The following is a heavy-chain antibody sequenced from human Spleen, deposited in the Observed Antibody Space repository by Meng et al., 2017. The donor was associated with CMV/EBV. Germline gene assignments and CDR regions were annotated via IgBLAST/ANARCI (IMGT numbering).Heavy chain of an antibody. CDR2: LSYDGSSK. CDR3: ARESQKSYYYGMDV. CDR1: GFTFSGFA. J-gene: IGHJ6*02. V-gene: IGHV3-30*04. Sequence: GESLKISCAASGFTFSGFAIHWVRQAPGKGLEWVAVLSYDGSSKFYAASVKGRFTISSDSSRNTLYLQMNSLRAEDTAVYYCARESQKSYYYGMDVWGRGTTVTVSS.